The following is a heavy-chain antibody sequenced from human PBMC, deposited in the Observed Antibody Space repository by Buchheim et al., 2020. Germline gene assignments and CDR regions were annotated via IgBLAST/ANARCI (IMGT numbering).Heavy chain of an antibody. CDR1: GYTFTSYD. CDR3: AVLTRTVADNYYYYYMDV. CDR2: MNPNSGNT. V-gene: IGHV1-8*01. J-gene: IGHJ6*03. Sequence: QVQLVQSGAEVKKPGASVKVSCKASGYTFTSYDINWVRQATGQGLEWMGWMNPNSGNTGYAQKFQGRVTMTRNTSISTPYMELSSLRSEDTAVYYCAVLTRTVADNYYYYYMDVWGKGTT. D-gene: IGHD4-23*01.